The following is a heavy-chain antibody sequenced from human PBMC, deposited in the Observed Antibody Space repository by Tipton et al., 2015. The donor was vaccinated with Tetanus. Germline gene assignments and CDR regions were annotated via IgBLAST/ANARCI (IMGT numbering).Heavy chain of an antibody. CDR2: ISSSGSTI. CDR3: ARADVDTAMAVDY. V-gene: IGHV3-11*01. J-gene: IGHJ4*02. CDR1: GFTFSDYY. D-gene: IGHD5-18*01. Sequence: SLRLSCAASGFTFSDYYMSWIRQAPGKGLEWVSYISSSGSTIYYADSVKGRFTISRDNAKNSLYLQMNSLRAEDTAVYYCARADVDTAMAVDYWGQGTLVTVSS.